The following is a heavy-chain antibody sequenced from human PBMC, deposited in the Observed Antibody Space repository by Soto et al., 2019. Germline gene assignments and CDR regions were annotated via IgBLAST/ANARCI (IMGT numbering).Heavy chain of an antibody. Sequence: QVQLVQSGAEVKKPGSSVKVSCKASGGTFSSYVISWVRQAPGQGLEWMGGIIPISGTANYAQKFQGRVTITPDESTSTAYMELSSLRSEDTAVYYCARGDCSGGSCYSYYGVDVWGQGTTVTVSS. V-gene: IGHV1-69*05. CDR2: IIPISGTA. J-gene: IGHJ6*02. CDR3: ARGDCSGGSCYSYYGVDV. CDR1: GGTFSSYV. D-gene: IGHD2-15*01.